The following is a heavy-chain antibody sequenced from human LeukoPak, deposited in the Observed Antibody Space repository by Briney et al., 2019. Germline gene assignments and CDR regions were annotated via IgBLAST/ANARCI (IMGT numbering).Heavy chain of an antibody. CDR3: ARVGDTSSYFYYFDY. J-gene: IGHJ4*02. Sequence: SETLSLTCTVSGGSIGSYYWSWIRQPPGKGLEWIGYISYAGGTNYNPSLKSRVTISLDTSNNQFSLKLSSVTAADTAVYYCARVGDTSSYFYYFDYWGRGTLVTVSS. V-gene: IGHV4-59*01. CDR1: GGSIGSYY. D-gene: IGHD3-22*01. CDR2: ISYAGGT.